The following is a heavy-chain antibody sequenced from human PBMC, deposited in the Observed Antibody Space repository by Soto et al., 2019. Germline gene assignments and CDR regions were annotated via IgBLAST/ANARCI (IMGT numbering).Heavy chain of an antibody. CDR2: ISGSGGST. J-gene: IGHJ4*02. V-gene: IGHV3-23*01. Sequence: GGSLRLSCAASGFTFSSYAMSWVRQAPGKGLEWVSAISGSGGSTYYADSVKGRFTISRDNSKNTLYLQMNSLRAEDTAVYYCAKPEYYDILTGYYETTTSFDYWGQGTLVTVSS. CDR1: GFTFSSYA. D-gene: IGHD3-9*01. CDR3: AKPEYYDILTGYYETTTSFDY.